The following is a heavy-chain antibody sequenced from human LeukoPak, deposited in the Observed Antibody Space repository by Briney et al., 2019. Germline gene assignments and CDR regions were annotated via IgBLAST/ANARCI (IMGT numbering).Heavy chain of an antibody. D-gene: IGHD6-19*01. J-gene: IGHJ5*02. CDR1: GFTFSSYA. CDR3: ARDKAVAEYNWFDP. Sequence: GSLRLSCAASGFTFSSYAMHWVRQAPGKGLEWVAVISYDGSNKYYADSVKGRFTISRDNSKNTLYLQMNSLRAEDTAVYYCARDKAVAEYNWFDPWGQGTLVTVSS. CDR2: ISYDGSNK. V-gene: IGHV3-30-3*01.